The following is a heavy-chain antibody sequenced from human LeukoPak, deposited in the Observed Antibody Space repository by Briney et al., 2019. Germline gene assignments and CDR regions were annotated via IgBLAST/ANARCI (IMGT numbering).Heavy chain of an antibody. CDR2: ISHSGST. J-gene: IGHJ4*02. D-gene: IGHD3-10*01. CDR3: ARENGIIIVRGVIGRGGSDY. CDR1: GYSIRSGYN. Sequence: SETLSLICTVSGYSIRSGYNWGWIRQPPGKGLEWIGSISHSGSTYYNPSLKSRVTISVDTPKNQFSLRLTSVTAADTAVYYCARENGIIIVRGVIGRGGSDYWGQGTLVTVSS. V-gene: IGHV4-38-2*02.